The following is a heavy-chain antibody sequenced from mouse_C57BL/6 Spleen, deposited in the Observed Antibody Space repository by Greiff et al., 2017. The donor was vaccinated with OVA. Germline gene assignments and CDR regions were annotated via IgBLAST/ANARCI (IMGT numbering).Heavy chain of an antibody. D-gene: IGHD1-1*01. CDR2: ISYDGSN. CDR3: ARSPVYYYGTSAY. J-gene: IGHJ3*01. Sequence: EVKLVESGPGLVKPSQSLSLTCSVTGYSITSGYYWNWIRQFPGNKLEWMGYISYDGSNNYNPSLKNRISITRDTSKNQFFLKLNSVTTEDTATYYCARSPVYYYGTSAYWGQGTLVTVSA. CDR1: GYSITSGYY. V-gene: IGHV3-6*01.